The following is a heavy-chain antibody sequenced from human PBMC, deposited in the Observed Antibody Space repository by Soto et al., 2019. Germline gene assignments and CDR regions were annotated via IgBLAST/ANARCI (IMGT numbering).Heavy chain of an antibody. CDR2: ISCDGSNK. J-gene: IGHJ4*02. CDR3: AKDPYSSSWYGVLDY. Sequence: PGGSLRLSCAASGFTFSSYGMHGVRQAPGKGLEWEAVISCDGSNKYYADSVKGRFTISRDNSKNTLYLQMNSLRAEDTAVYYCAKDPYSSSWYGVLDYWGQGTLVTVSS. CDR1: GFTFSSYG. D-gene: IGHD6-13*01. V-gene: IGHV3-30*18.